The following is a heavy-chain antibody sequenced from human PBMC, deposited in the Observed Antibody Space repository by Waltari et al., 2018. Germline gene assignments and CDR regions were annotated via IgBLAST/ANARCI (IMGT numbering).Heavy chain of an antibody. CDR1: GFTFSSYS. V-gene: IGHV3-21*01. D-gene: IGHD6-6*01. CDR2: ISSSSSYI. Sequence: EVQLVESGGGLVKPGGSLRLSCAASGFTFSSYSMNWVRQAPGKGLEGGSAISSSSSYIYYADSVKGRFTISRDNAKNSLYLQMNSLRAEDTAVYYCARGGSSSSFDYWGQGTLVTVSS. CDR3: ARGGSSSSFDY. J-gene: IGHJ4*02.